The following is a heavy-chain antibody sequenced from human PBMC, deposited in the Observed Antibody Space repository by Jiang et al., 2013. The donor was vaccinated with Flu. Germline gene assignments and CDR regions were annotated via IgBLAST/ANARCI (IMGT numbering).Heavy chain of an antibody. CDR1: GYTFSRYG. CDR3: ARARERRSARNDDALDI. J-gene: IGHJ3*02. CDR2: ISGYNGNT. V-gene: IGHV1-18*01. Sequence: KPGASVKVSCKASGYTFSRYGISWVRQAPGQGLEWMGWISGYNGNTNHAQKVQGRVTMTTDTSTSTAYMELRSLRSDDTAVYYCARARERRSARNDDALDIWGQGTMVTVSS. D-gene: IGHD1-26*01.